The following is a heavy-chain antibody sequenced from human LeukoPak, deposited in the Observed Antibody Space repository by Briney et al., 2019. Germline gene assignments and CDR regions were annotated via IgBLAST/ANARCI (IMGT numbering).Heavy chain of an antibody. CDR2: IYYSGST. D-gene: IGHD3-22*01. J-gene: IGHJ4*02. Sequence: SETLSLTCTVSGGSISSSSYYWGWIRQPPGKGLEWIGSIYYSGSTYYNPSLKSRVTISVDTSKNQFSLKLSSVTAADTAVYYCARQGHDSSGCYYPLRWGQGTLVTVSS. CDR1: GGSISSSSYY. V-gene: IGHV4-39*01. CDR3: ARQGHDSSGCYYPLR.